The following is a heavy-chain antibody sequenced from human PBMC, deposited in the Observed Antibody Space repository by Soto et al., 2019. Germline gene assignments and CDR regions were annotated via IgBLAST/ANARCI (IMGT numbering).Heavy chain of an antibody. J-gene: IGHJ6*02. V-gene: IGHV1-46*03. CDR2: INPSGGST. CDR1: GYTFTSYY. CDR3: ARDLEILWFGDLRYYGMDV. D-gene: IGHD3-10*01. Sequence: ASVKVSCKASGYTFTSYYMHWVRQAPGQGLEWMGIINPSGGSTSYAQKFQGRVTMTRDTSTSTVYMELSSLRSEDTAVYYCARDLEILWFGDLRYYGMDVWGQGTTVTVS.